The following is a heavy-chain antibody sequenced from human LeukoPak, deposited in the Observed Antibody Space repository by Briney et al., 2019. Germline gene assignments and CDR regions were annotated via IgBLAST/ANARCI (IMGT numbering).Heavy chain of an antibody. CDR2: IVPIFGTA. CDR3: ARGKTNSSSWYAYFQH. D-gene: IGHD6-13*01. Sequence: SVKVSCKASGGTFGSYAISWVRQAPGQGLEWMGGIVPIFGTANYAQKFQGRVTITTDESTSTAYMELSSLRSEDTAVYYCARGKTNSSSWYAYFQHWGQGTLVTVSS. J-gene: IGHJ1*01. V-gene: IGHV1-69*05. CDR1: GGTFGSYA.